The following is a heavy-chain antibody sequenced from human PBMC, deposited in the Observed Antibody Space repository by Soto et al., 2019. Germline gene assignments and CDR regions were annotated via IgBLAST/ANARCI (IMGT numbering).Heavy chain of an antibody. V-gene: IGHV1-8*01. CDR3: ARGSKGSSWYAYWFDA. D-gene: IGHD6-13*01. CDR2: MNPNSGNT. Sequence: ASVKVSCKASGYTFTSYDSNWVRQATGQGLEWMGWMNPNSGNTGYAQKFQGRVTMTRNTSISTAYMELSSLRSEDTAVYYCARGSKGSSWYAYWFDAWGQGTLVTGSS. CDR1: GYTFTSYD. J-gene: IGHJ5*02.